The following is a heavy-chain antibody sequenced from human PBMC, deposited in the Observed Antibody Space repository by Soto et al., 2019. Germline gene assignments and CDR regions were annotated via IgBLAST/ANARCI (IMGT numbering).Heavy chain of an antibody. CDR1: GFTFSSYA. J-gene: IGHJ6*03. D-gene: IGHD3-16*02. V-gene: IGHV3-23*01. CDR3: AKSYHSNSYTYYYRHV. Sequence: EVQLLESGGDLVQPGGSLRLSCAASGFTFSSYAMTWVRQAPGKGLEWVSAISTSGGSPYYADTVKGRLTISRDTSKCTRYLQMNSLRAEDTARYYCAKSYHSNSYTYYYRHVWGKGTTVTVYS. CDR2: ISTSGGSP.